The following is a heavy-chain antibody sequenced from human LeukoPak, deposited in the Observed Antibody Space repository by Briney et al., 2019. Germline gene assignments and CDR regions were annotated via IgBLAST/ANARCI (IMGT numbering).Heavy chain of an antibody. V-gene: IGHV4-4*07. Sequence: SETLSLTCIASGGSISSYYWSWIRQPAGKGLEWIGRIYTSGSTNYNPSLKSRVTMSVDTSKNQFSLKLSSVTAADTAVYYCARESLDYYDSSGLIWGQGTLVTVSS. J-gene: IGHJ4*02. CDR2: IYTSGST. D-gene: IGHD3-22*01. CDR3: ARESLDYYDSSGLI. CDR1: GGSISSYY.